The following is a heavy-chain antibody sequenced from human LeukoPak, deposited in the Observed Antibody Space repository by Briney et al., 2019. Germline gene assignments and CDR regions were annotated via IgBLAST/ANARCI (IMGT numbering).Heavy chain of an antibody. J-gene: IGHJ4*02. V-gene: IGHV4-59*01. Sequence: PSETLSLTCTASGGSISTYYWSWIRQPPGKGLEWIGYIYYSGTTNYNPSLKSRVTISVDTSKNQFSLKLSSVTAADTALCYCARGLVALYSFDYWGQGTLVTVSS. CDR2: IYYSGTT. D-gene: IGHD5-12*01. CDR1: GGSISTYY. CDR3: ARGLVALYSFDY.